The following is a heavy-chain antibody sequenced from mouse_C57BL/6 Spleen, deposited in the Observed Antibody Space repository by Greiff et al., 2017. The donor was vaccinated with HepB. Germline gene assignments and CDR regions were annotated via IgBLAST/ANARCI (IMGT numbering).Heavy chain of an antibody. CDR1: GYTFTEYT. V-gene: IGHV1-62-2*01. D-gene: IGHD2-1*01. Sequence: VQLQQSGAELVKPGASVKLSCKASGYTFTEYTIHWVKQRSGQGLEWIGWFYPGSGSIKYHEKFKDKATFTADKSSSTVYMELSRLTSEDSAVYVCESSYGNYLNFDYWGQGTTLTVSS. CDR3: ESSYGNYLNFDY. J-gene: IGHJ2*01. CDR2: FYPGSGSI.